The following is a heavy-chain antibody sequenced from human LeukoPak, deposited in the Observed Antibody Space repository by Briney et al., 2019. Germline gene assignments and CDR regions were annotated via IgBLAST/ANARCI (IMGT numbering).Heavy chain of an antibody. CDR1: GFTFSSSG. J-gene: IGHJ4*02. Sequence: GGSLRLSCAASGFTFSSSGMHWVRQAPGKGLEWVAFVRYDGSNKYYVDSVKGRFTISRDNSKNTLYLQMNSLRAEDTAVYYCAKDIALYREPLDYLGQGTLVTVSS. D-gene: IGHD1-26*01. CDR3: AKDIALYREPLDY. V-gene: IGHV3-30*02. CDR2: VRYDGSNK.